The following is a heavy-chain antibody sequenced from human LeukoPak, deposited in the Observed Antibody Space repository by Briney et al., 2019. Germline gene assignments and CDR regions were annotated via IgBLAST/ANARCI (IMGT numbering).Heavy chain of an antibody. CDR1: GFTFSDHW. V-gene: IGHV3-7*01. Sequence: GGSLRLSCAASGFTFSDHWMSWVRHVPGKGLEWVANIKNDGGEKYYVDSVKGRFTISRDNGKNSLYLQMNSLRVEDTAVYYCARRRIGGYFGSWGQGTLVSVSS. CDR3: ARRRIGGYFGS. J-gene: IGHJ4*02. D-gene: IGHD4-23*01. CDR2: IKNDGGEK.